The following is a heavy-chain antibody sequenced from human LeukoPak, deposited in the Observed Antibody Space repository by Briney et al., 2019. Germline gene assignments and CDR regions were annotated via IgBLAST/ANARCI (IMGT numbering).Heavy chain of an antibody. V-gene: IGHV4-59*01. CDR1: GGSNSSYY. CDR3: ARTSSKYCSSTSCYAFDY. CDR2: IYYSGST. J-gene: IGHJ4*02. Sequence: SETLSLTCTVSGGSNSSYYWSWIRQPPGKGLEWIGYIYYSGSTNYNPSLKSRVTISVDTSKNQFSLKLSSVTAADTAVYYCARTSSKYCSSTSCYAFDYWGQGTLVTVSS. D-gene: IGHD2-2*01.